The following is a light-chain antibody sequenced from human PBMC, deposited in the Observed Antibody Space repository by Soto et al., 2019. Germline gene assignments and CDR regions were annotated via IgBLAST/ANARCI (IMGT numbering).Light chain of an antibody. CDR2: AAS. Sequence: DIQLTQSPSFLSASVGDRVTITCRASQGISSYLAGYQQKPGKAPKLLIYAASTLQSGVPSSFSGSGSGTEFTLTISSLQPEDFATYYCQQLNSYPLITFGQGTRLEMK. V-gene: IGKV1-9*01. CDR1: QGISSY. J-gene: IGKJ5*01. CDR3: QQLNSYPLIT.